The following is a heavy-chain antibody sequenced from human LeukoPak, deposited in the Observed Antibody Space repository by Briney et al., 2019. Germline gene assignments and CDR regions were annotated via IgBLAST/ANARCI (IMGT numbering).Heavy chain of an antibody. J-gene: IGHJ4*02. CDR2: MNPNSGNT. CDR3: ARGYRRRRWLQLMFDY. Sequence: ASVKVSCKASGYTFTGYYMHWVRQAPGQGLEWMGWMNPNSGNTGYAQKFQGRVTITRNTSISTAYMELSSLRSEDTAVYYCARGYRRRRWLQLMFDYWGQGTLVTVSS. D-gene: IGHD5-24*01. V-gene: IGHV1-8*03. CDR1: GYTFTGYY.